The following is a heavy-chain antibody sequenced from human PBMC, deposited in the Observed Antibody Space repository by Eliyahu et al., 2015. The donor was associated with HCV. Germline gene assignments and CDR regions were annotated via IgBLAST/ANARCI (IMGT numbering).Heavy chain of an antibody. Sequence: EVQLVESGGGLVQPGGSLXXSCXASGFTXSSNYXXWVRQAPGKGLEWVSVIYSGGSTYYADSVKGRFTISRDNSKNTLYLQMNSLRAEDTAVYYCARARRRSTSCYDYWGQGTLVTVSS. CDR1: GFTXSSNY. D-gene: IGHD2-2*01. J-gene: IGHJ4*02. V-gene: IGHV3-66*02. CDR3: ARARRRSTSCYDY. CDR2: IYSGGST.